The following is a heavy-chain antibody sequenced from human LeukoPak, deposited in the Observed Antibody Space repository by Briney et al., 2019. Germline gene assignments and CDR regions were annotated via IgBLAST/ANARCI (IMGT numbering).Heavy chain of an antibody. D-gene: IGHD3-10*01. J-gene: IGHJ4*02. CDR1: GFTFSIYS. CDR3: ARKGSDGWNVY. Sequence: QPGGSLRPSCAASGFTFSIYSIPSVRQTRGKWPECVTAISSRGTNTNYGDSVQGTLIVSRDNSTYTLYNQMCGLRPDDTGVYFCARKGSDGWNVYWGRGTLVSVSS. CDR2: ISSRGTNT. V-gene: IGHV3-64*02.